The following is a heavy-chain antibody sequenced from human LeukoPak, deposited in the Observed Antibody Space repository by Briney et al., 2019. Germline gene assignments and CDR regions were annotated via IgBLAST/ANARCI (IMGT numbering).Heavy chain of an antibody. CDR1: GFTLSNAG. CDR3: TTSPDY. J-gene: IGHJ4*02. Sequence: GGSLRLSCAASGFTLSNAGMTWVRQAPGKGLEWVGRIKSQSDGGTIDYAAPVKGTFTISRDDSKNTLYLQMNSLKTEDTAVYYCTTSPDYWGQGTLVTVSS. V-gene: IGHV3-15*01. CDR2: IKSQSDGGTI.